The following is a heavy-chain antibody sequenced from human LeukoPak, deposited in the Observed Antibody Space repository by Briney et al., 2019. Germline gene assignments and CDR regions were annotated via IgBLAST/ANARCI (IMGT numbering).Heavy chain of an antibody. CDR2: INDDGSST. J-gene: IGHJ5*02. D-gene: IGHD1-26*01. CDR3: ARDLSYSYRGLSGRFDP. Sequence: GGSLRLSCAASGFIFDDYLIHWVRQAPGKGLVWVSHINDDGSSTNYADSVKGRFTISRDNAKNTLYLQMNSLRAEDTAVYYCARDLSYSYRGLSGRFDPWGQGTLVTVSS. CDR1: GFIFDDYL. V-gene: IGHV3-74*01.